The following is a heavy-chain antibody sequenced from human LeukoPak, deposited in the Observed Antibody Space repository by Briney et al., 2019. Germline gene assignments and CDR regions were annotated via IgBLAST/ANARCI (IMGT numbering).Heavy chain of an antibody. CDR3: ARLHYYYYGMDV. CDR1: GGSTSSGDYY. J-gene: IGHJ6*02. CDR2: IYYSGST. V-gene: IGHV4-30-4*01. Sequence: PSETLSLTCTVSGGSTSSGDYYWSWIRQPPGKGLEWIGYIYYSGSTYYNPSLKSRVTISVGTSKNQFSLKLSSVTAADTAVYYCARLHYYYYGMDVWGQGTTVTVSS.